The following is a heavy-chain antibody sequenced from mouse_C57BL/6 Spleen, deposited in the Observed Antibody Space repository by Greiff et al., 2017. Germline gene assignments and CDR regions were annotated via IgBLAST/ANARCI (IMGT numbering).Heavy chain of an antibody. Sequence: EVKLVESGGGLVKPGGSLKLSCAASGFTFSDYGMHWVRQAPEKGLEWVAYISSGSSTIYYADTVKGRFTISRDNAKNTLCLQMTSLRSEDTAMFYCARDSKGDYWGQGTSVTVSS. V-gene: IGHV5-17*01. CDR1: GFTFSDYG. CDR3: ARDSKGDY. D-gene: IGHD2-5*01. J-gene: IGHJ4*01. CDR2: ISSGSSTI.